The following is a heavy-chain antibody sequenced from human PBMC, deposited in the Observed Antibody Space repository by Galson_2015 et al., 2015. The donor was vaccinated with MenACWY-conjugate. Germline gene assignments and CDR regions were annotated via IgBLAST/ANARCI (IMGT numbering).Heavy chain of an antibody. D-gene: IGHD5-12*01. J-gene: IGHJ5*02. CDR3: VRRRSGFERALDP. CDR2: IRGGSSYT. V-gene: IGHV3-11*03. CDR1: GFTFSDYD. Sequence: SLRLSCAASGFTFSDYDMSWVRQAPGKGLEWVSCIRGGSSYTKYAECVKGRFTISRDNAKNSLYLQMNSLRAEDTAVYYCVRRRSGFERALDPWGQGTLVTISS.